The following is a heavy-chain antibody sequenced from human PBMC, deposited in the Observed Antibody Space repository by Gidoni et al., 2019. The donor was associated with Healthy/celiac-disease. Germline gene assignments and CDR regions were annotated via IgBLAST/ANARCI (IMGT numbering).Heavy chain of an antibody. Sequence: QVQLQESGPGLVKPSQTLSLTCTVSGGSISSGGYYWSWIRQHPGKGLEWIGYIYYSGSTYYNPSLKSRVTISVDTSKNQFSLKLSSVTAADTAVYYCARDMEGPGEYSMYYYYGMDVWGQGTTVTVSS. J-gene: IGHJ6*02. CDR2: IYYSGST. D-gene: IGHD3-10*01. V-gene: IGHV4-31*03. CDR1: GGSISSGGYY. CDR3: ARDMEGPGEYSMYYYYGMDV.